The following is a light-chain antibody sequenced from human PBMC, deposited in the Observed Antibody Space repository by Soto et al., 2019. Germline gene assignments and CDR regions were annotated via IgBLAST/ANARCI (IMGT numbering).Light chain of an antibody. Sequence: EIVLTQSPGTLSLSPGERATLSCRASQSVSSSYLAWYQQKPGQAPRLFIYGASSRATGIPDRFSGSGSGTDFTLTISRLEPEDFALYYCQQYVSSPWTFGQGTKVDIK. CDR3: QQYVSSPWT. CDR2: GAS. J-gene: IGKJ1*01. V-gene: IGKV3-20*01. CDR1: QSVSSSY.